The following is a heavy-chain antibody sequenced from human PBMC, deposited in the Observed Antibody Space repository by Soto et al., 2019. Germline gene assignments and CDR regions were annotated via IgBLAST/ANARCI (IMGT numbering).Heavy chain of an antibody. CDR2: ISYDGTDK. Sequence: WGSLRLSCAASGFTFSSYGIHWVRQAPGKGLEWVALISYDGTDKYYADSVKGRFTISRDNSKNTLYLQMSSLGPEDTAVYYCVKERYAQLWLEDYGMDVWGQGTTVTVSS. CDR1: GFTFSSYG. J-gene: IGHJ6*02. D-gene: IGHD5-18*01. V-gene: IGHV3-30*18. CDR3: VKERYAQLWLEDYGMDV.